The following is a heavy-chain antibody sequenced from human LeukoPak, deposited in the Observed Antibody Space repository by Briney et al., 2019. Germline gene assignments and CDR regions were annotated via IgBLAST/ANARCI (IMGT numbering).Heavy chain of an antibody. Sequence: GGPLRLSCAASRFTFSNYWMHWVRQAPGKGLVWVSRIDTDGSTTRYADSVKGRFTISRDNAKNSLDLQMNSLRVEDTAVYYCARLGPASSGWPESFDYWGQGTLVTVSS. CDR3: ARLGPASSGWPESFDY. CDR1: RFTFSNYW. J-gene: IGHJ4*02. D-gene: IGHD6-19*01. CDR2: IDTDGSTT. V-gene: IGHV3-74*01.